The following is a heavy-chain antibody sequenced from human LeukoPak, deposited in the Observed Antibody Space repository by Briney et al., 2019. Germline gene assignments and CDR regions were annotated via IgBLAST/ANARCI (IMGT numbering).Heavy chain of an antibody. CDR1: GYTFTGYG. Sequence: AXVKVSCKASGYTFTGYGISWVRQAPGQGVEWMGWISAYNSNTNYAQKLQGRVTMTTDTSTSTAYMEMRRLRSDDTAVYYCASFSYYDSSGYYYPLDYWGQGTLVTVSS. D-gene: IGHD3-22*01. J-gene: IGHJ4*02. V-gene: IGHV1-18*01. CDR2: ISAYNSNT. CDR3: ASFSYYDSSGYYYPLDY.